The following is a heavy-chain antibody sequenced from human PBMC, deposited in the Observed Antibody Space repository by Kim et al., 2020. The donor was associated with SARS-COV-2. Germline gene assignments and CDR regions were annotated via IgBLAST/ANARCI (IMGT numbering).Heavy chain of an antibody. CDR1: GFTFKCCG. J-gene: IGHJ6*02. CDR2: VSYDGSEK. V-gene: IGHV3-30*18. CDR3: AKDMAGIRGIDL. D-gene: IGHD1-20*01. Sequence: GGSLRLSCEASGFTFKCCGMHWVRQAPGQGLEWVAAVSYDGSEKFSADSVKGRFTISRDNSKNTVYLQMNSLRPEDTGVYYCAKDMAGIRGIDLWGQGTT.